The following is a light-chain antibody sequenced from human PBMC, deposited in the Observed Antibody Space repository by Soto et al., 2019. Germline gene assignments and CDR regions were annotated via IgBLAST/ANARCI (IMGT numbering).Light chain of an antibody. V-gene: IGKV3-15*01. CDR2: GAS. CDR1: QSVSSN. CDR3: QQYNNWPST. Sequence: EIVMTQSPATLSVSPGERATLSCRASQSVSSNLACYQQKPGQAPRLLIYGASTRATGIPARLSGSGSGTEFTLTISSLQSEDFEVYYCQQYNNWPSTFGQGTKVEIQ. J-gene: IGKJ1*01.